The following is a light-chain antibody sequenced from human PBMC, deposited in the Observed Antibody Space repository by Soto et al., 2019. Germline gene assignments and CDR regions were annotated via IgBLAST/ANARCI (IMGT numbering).Light chain of an antibody. J-gene: IGKJ2*01. V-gene: IGKV1-5*03. CDR2: KAS. CDR3: QQYNSYLYT. Sequence: DIQMTQSPSTLSASVGDRVTITCRASLSIYKWLAWYQQKPGKTPKLLIYKASSLESGVPARFSGSGSGTEFTLTISSLQPDDFATYYCQQYNSYLYTFGQGTKLEIK. CDR1: LSIYKW.